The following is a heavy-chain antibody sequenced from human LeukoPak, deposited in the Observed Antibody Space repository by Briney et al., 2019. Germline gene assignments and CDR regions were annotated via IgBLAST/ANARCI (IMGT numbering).Heavy chain of an antibody. V-gene: IGHV3-23*01. CDR2: ISGSGGST. CDR3: AKDLEEAVAGTWDY. D-gene: IGHD6-19*01. Sequence: GGSLRLSCAASGFTFSSYAMSWVRQAPGKGLEWVSAISGSGGSTYYADSVKGPFTISRDNSKNTLYLQMNSLRAEDTAVYYCAKDLEEAVAGTWDYWGQGTLVTVSS. J-gene: IGHJ4*02. CDR1: GFTFSSYA.